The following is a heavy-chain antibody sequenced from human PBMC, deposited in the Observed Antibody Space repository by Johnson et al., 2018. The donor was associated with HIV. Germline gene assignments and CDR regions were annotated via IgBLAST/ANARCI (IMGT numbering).Heavy chain of an antibody. V-gene: IGHV3-30*04. J-gene: IGHJ3*02. D-gene: IGHD2-2*01. CDR2: ISYDGSNK. CDR3: ARDPSWNACDI. Sequence: QVHLVESGGGVVQPGRSLRLSCAASGFTFSSYAMHWVRQAPGKGLEWVAVISYDGSNKYYADSVKGRFTISRDNSKNTLYLQMNSLRAEDTAVYYCARDPSWNACDIWGQGTMVTVSS. CDR1: GFTFSSYA.